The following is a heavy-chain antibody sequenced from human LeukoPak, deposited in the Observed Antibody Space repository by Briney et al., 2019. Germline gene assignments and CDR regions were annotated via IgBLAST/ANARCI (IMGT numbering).Heavy chain of an antibody. Sequence: GESLKVSCKGSGYSFTSYWIGWVRQMPGKGLEWMGIIYPGDSDTRYSPSFQGQVTISADKSISTAYLQWSSQKAWDTAMYYSASCYDILTGFDYWGQGTLVTVSS. CDR1: GYSFTSYW. D-gene: IGHD3-9*01. CDR2: IYPGDSDT. CDR3: ASCYDILTGFDY. V-gene: IGHV5-51*01. J-gene: IGHJ4*02.